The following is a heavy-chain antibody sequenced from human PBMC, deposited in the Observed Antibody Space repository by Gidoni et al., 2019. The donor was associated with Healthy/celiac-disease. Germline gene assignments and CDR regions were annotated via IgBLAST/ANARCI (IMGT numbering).Heavy chain of an antibody. Sequence: QVQLQQWCAGLLKPSETLSLTCAVYGGSFSGYYWSWIRQPPGKGLEWIGEINHSGSTNYNPSLKSRVTISVDTSKNQFSLKLSSVTAADTAVYYCARLYSSSWYHGWFDPWGQGTLVTVSS. CDR2: INHSGST. CDR1: GGSFSGYY. CDR3: ARLYSSSWYHGWFDP. D-gene: IGHD6-13*01. J-gene: IGHJ5*02. V-gene: IGHV4-34*01.